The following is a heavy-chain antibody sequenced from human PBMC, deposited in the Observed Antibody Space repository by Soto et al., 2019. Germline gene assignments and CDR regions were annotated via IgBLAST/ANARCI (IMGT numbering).Heavy chain of an antibody. CDR1: GFTFSSYG. CDR2: ISYDGSNK. Sequence: AGGSLRLSCAASGFTFSSYGMHWVRQAPGKGLEWVAVISYDGSNKYYADSVKGRFTISRDNSKNTLYLQMNSLRAEDTAVYYCAKDRGYYDFWSGYYTGAAYYYYGMDVRGQGTTVTVSS. V-gene: IGHV3-30*18. J-gene: IGHJ6*02. CDR3: AKDRGYYDFWSGYYTGAAYYYYGMDV. D-gene: IGHD3-3*01.